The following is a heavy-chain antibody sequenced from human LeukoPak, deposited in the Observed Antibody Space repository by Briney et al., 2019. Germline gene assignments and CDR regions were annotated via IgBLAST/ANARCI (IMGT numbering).Heavy chain of an antibody. CDR1: GFTFSSYS. D-gene: IGHD3-22*01. CDR3: ARADYYDGSGYYFSRGFDI. Sequence: PGGSLRLSCAASGFTFSSYSMNWVRQAPGKGLEWVSSISSNSSYIYYADSVKGRFTISRDNAKNSLYLQMNSLRGEDTAVYYCARADYYDGSGYYFSRGFDIWGQGTMVTVSS. CDR2: ISSNSSYI. J-gene: IGHJ3*02. V-gene: IGHV3-21*01.